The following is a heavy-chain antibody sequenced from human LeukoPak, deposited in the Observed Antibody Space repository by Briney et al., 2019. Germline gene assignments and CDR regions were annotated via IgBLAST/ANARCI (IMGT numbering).Heavy chain of an antibody. V-gene: IGHV4-59*08. D-gene: IGHD3-10*01. Sequence: SETLSLTCTVSRGSLNNYYWSWIRQPPGKGLEWIGYIYYSGSTNYNPSLKGRVTISVDTSKNQFSLMLSSVDAANTYIYYCAIYHFGSGTISYWGQGTLVTVSS. CDR1: RGSLNNYY. CDR3: AIYHFGSGTISY. J-gene: IGHJ4*02. CDR2: IYYSGST.